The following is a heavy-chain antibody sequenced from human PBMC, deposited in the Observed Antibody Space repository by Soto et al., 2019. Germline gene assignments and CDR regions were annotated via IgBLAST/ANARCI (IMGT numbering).Heavy chain of an antibody. Sequence: EVQLLESGGGLAQPGGSLRLSCAASGFTFSNYAMNWVRQAPGKGLEWVSGISDGGGSTYYADSVRGRFTISRDKSKNTLYLQMNSLRLEDTASYYCAKVVLSVTIRSGFDYWGQGTLVTVSS. D-gene: IGHD3-10*01. CDR1: GFTFSNYA. J-gene: IGHJ4*02. V-gene: IGHV3-23*01. CDR2: ISDGGGST. CDR3: AKVVLSVTIRSGFDY.